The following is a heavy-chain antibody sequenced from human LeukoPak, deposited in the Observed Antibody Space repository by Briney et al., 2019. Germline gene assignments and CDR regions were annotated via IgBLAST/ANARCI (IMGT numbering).Heavy chain of an antibody. D-gene: IGHD3-16*01. J-gene: IGHJ1*01. V-gene: IGHV3-23*01. CDR1: GFTFSSHG. CDR3: AKDDDWGRYKH. CDR2: ISPSGGIT. Sequence: SGGSLRLSCAASGFTFSSHGMNWVRQAPGKGLEWVSGISPSGGITYYTDSVKGRFTISRDNSKNTQPLQMNSLRAEDTAVYYCAKDDDWGRYKHWGQGTLVTVSS.